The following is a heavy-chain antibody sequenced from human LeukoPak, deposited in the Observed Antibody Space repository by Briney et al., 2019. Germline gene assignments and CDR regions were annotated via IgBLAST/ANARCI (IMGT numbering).Heavy chain of an antibody. Sequence: HSETLSLTCTVSGGSISSYYWSWIRQPPGKGLEWIGYIYYSWSTNYNPSLKSRVTISVDTSKNQFSLKLSSVTAADTAVYYCARAAPGFTYYYDSSGYYLDAFDIWGQGTMVTVSS. D-gene: IGHD3-22*01. V-gene: IGHV4-59*01. J-gene: IGHJ3*02. CDR1: GGSISSYY. CDR3: ARAAPGFTYYYDSSGYYLDAFDI. CDR2: IYYSWST.